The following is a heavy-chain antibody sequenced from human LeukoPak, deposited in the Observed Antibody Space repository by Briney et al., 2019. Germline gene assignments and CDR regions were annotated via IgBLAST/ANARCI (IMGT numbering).Heavy chain of an antibody. CDR2: IYYNGST. V-gene: IGHV4-59*01. D-gene: IGHD2-15*01. Sequence: PSETLSLTCTVSGGSISPYYWNWIRQPPGMGLEWLGYIYYNGSTNYNPSLKSRVTISVDTSKNQFSLKLSSVTAADTAVYYCARYEAGGSALDSWGQGTLVTVSS. CDR1: GGSISPYY. CDR3: ARYEAGGSALDS. J-gene: IGHJ4*02.